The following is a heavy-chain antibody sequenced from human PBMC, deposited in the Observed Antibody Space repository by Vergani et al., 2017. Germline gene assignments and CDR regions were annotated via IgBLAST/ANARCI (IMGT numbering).Heavy chain of an antibody. V-gene: IGHV1-24*01. CDR1: GYTLTELS. J-gene: IGHJ4*02. Sequence: QVQLVQSGAEVKKPGASVKVSCKVSGYTLTELSMHWVRQAPGKGLEWMGGFDPEDGETIYAQKFQGRVTMTEDTSTDTAYMELGSLRSEDTAVYYCATDRGRSYYYGSGSDRYFDYWGQGTLVTVSS. D-gene: IGHD3-10*01. CDR3: ATDRGRSYYYGSGSDRYFDY. CDR2: FDPEDGET.